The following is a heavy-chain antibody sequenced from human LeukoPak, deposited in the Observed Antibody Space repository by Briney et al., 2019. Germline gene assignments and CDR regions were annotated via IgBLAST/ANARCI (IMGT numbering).Heavy chain of an antibody. CDR2: INHSGST. Sequence: SETLSLTCAVYGGSFSGYYWSWIRQPPGKGLEWIGEINHSGSTNYNPSLKSRVTISVDTSKNQFSLKLSSVTAADTAVYYCAREGAVAGTRNYYYMDVWGKGTTVTVSS. CDR1: GGSFSGYY. J-gene: IGHJ6*03. CDR3: AREGAVAGTRNYYYMDV. D-gene: IGHD6-19*01. V-gene: IGHV4-34*01.